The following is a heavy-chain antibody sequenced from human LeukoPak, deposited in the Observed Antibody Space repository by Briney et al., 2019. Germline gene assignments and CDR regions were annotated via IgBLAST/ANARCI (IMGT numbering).Heavy chain of an antibody. CDR3: ARVSVSGYSYALDF. CDR1: GGSISSYY. J-gene: IGHJ4*02. D-gene: IGHD5-18*01. CDR2: MHYSGST. V-gene: IGHV4-59*01. Sequence: PSETLSLTCTVSGGSISSYYWSWIRQPPGKGLEWIGYMHYSGSTNYNPSLKSRVTMSVDTSKNQFSLKLSSVTAADTAVYYCARVSVSGYSYALDFWGQGTLVTVSS.